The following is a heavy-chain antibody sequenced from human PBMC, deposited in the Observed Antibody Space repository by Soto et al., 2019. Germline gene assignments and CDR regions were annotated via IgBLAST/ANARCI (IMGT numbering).Heavy chain of an antibody. CDR2: IKQDGSEK. CDR1: GFTFSSYW. J-gene: IGHJ6*03. CDR3: ARCFPIYYYYMDV. V-gene: IGHV3-7*01. Sequence: GGSLRLSCAASGFTFSSYWMSWVRQAPGKGLEWVANIKQDGSEKYYVDSVKGRFTISRDNAKNSLYLQMNSLRAEDTAVYYCARCFPIYYYYMDVWGKRTTVTVSS.